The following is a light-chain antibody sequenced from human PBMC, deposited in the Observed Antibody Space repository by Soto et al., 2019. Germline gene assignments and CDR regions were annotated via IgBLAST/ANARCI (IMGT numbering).Light chain of an antibody. V-gene: IGLV2-23*01. J-gene: IGLJ1*01. CDR1: SSDVGNYNL. CDR2: DDN. CDR3: CSYAGGNPYV. Sequence: QSALTQPASVSGSPGQSITIFCTGTSSDVGNYNLVSWYQHHPGEAPQLIVFDDNKRPSGVSNRFSGSKSGNTASLTISGLQAEDEAYYYCCSYAGGNPYVFGTGTKLTVL.